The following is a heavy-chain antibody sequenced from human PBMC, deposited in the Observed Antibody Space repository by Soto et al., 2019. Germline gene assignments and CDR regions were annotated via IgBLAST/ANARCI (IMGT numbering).Heavy chain of an antibody. J-gene: IGHJ4*02. D-gene: IGHD5-12*01. V-gene: IGHV1-3*01. CDR2: INAGNGDT. Sequence: QVQLVQSGAEVKKPGASVKISCKASGITYTTYPIHWVRQAPGQGLEWMGWINAGNGDTRYSQRIQGRVTLTRDTSATTTYMDLSSLRSEDTSIYYCARAISGYVTWGQGTLVTVSS. CDR1: GITYTTYP. CDR3: ARAISGYVT.